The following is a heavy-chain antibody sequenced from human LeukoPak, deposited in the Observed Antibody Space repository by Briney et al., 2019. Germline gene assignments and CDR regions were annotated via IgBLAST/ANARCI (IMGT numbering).Heavy chain of an antibody. CDR1: GGTFSSYA. CDR2: IIPIFGTA. J-gene: IGHJ6*02. Sequence: ASVKVSCKASGGTFSSYAISWVRQAPGQGLEWVGGIIPIFGTANYAQKFQGRVTITADESTSTAYMELSSLRSEDTAVYYCARGLHYYDSSGYSYYYGMDVWGQGTTVTVSS. D-gene: IGHD3-22*01. CDR3: ARGLHYYDSSGYSYYYGMDV. V-gene: IGHV1-69*01.